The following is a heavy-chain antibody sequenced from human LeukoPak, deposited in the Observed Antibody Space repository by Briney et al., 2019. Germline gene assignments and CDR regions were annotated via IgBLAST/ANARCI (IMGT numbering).Heavy chain of an antibody. D-gene: IGHD6-13*01. CDR1: GLTFRGHA. CDR2: ISGSVGST. V-gene: IGHV3-23*01. Sequence: GGSMTLACPASGLTFRGHAMSWNRQAPGKLLEWVSAISGSVGSTYYADSVKGRFTISSDNSKNTLYLQMNSLRAEDTAVYYCAKDESIAAAGTVRDYWGQGTLVTVSS. J-gene: IGHJ4*02. CDR3: AKDESIAAAGTVRDY.